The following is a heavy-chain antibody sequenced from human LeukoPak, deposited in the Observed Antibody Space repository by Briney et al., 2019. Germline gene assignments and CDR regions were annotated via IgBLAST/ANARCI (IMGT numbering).Heavy chain of an antibody. D-gene: IGHD2-15*01. CDR1: GFTFSSYG. J-gene: IGHJ4*02. CDR2: IWYDGSNK. Sequence: GRSLRLSCAASGFTFSSYGMHWVRQAPGKGLEWVAVIWYDGSNKYYADSVKGRFTSSRDNSKNTLYLQMNSLRAEDTAVYYCARAPGYCSGGSCSDYWGQGTLVTVSS. CDR3: ARAPGYCSGGSCSDY. V-gene: IGHV3-33*01.